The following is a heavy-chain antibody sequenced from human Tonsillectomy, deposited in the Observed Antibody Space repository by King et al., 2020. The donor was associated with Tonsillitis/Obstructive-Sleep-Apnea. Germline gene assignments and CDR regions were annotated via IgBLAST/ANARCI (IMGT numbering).Heavy chain of an antibody. CDR3: AKDMVGVTLEAFDI. CDR2: ISWNSGSI. V-gene: IGHV3-9*01. D-gene: IGHD1-26*01. Sequence: VQLVQSGGGLVQPGRSLRLSCAASGLTFDDYGMHWVRQAPGKGLEWVSGISWNSGSINCADSVKGRFTISRDNAKSSLYLQMNSLRAEDTALYYCAKDMVGVTLEAFDIWGQGTMVTVSS. J-gene: IGHJ3*02. CDR1: GLTFDDYG.